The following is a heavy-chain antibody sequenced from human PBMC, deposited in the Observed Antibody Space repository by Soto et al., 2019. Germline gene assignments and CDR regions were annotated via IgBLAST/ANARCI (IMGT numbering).Heavy chain of an antibody. D-gene: IGHD2-21*02. J-gene: IGHJ4*02. CDR2: IRSKAYGGTT. Sequence: GGSLRLSCTASGFTFGDYAMSWFRQAPGKGLEWVGFIRSKAYGGTTEYAASVKGRFTISRDDSKSIAYLQMNSLKTEDTAVYYFTRDGVVVLTVIIYWGQGTLVTVSS. CDR3: TRDGVVVLTVIIY. CDR1: GFTFGDYA. V-gene: IGHV3-49*03.